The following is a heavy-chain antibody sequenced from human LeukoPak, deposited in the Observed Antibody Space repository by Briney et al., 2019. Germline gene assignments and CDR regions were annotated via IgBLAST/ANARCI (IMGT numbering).Heavy chain of an antibody. V-gene: IGHV3-74*01. CDR3: AGTYWADY. J-gene: IGHJ4*02. CDR1: GFAFSNYW. D-gene: IGHD2-8*02. Sequence: GGSLRLSCAASGFAFSNYWMHWVRQAPGKGLVWVSRINNDGSSTNYADSVKGRFTISRDNAKNTLYLQMNSLRADDTAVYYCAGTYWADYWGQGTLVTVSS. CDR2: INNDGSST.